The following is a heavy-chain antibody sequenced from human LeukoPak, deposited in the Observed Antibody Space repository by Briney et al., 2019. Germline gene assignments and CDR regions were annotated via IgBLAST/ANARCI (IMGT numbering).Heavy chain of an antibody. J-gene: IGHJ6*04. D-gene: IGHD2-21*02. CDR2: IKQDGIEK. CDR3: ARALGVTPPYYFSYGMDV. V-gene: IGHV3-7*03. CDR1: GFTFSSYW. Sequence: PGGSLRLSYAASGFTFSSYWMTWVRQAPGKGLEWVANIKQDGIEKYYVDSVKGRFTISRDNAENSMYLQMNSLRAEDTAVYFCARALGVTPPYYFSYGMDVWGKGATVTVSS.